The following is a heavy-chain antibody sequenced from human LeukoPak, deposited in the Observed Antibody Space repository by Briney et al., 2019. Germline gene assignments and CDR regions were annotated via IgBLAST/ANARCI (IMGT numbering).Heavy chain of an antibody. J-gene: IGHJ3*02. CDR2: IYKSGST. D-gene: IGHD6-13*01. V-gene: IGHV4-39*01. CDR1: GGSISSSIYY. Sequence: SETLSLTCIVSGGSISSSIYYWGWIRQPPGKGLEWIGSIYKSGSTSYNPSLKSRVTISVDTSKNQFSLKLSSVTAADTAVYYCARRVGSSWSRTGIDGFDIWSQGTMVTVSS. CDR3: ARRVGSSWSRTGIDGFDI.